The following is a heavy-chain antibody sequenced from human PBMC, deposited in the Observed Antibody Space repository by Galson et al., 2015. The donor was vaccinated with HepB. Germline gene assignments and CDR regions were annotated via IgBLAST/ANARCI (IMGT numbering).Heavy chain of an antibody. CDR3: ASRPDPPMVRGVTLLIYYGMDV. D-gene: IGHD3-10*01. J-gene: IGHJ6*02. V-gene: IGHV1-69*10. CDR2: IIPIFGIA. Sequence: SVKVSCKASGGTFSSYAISWVRQAPGQGLEWMGGIIPIFGIANYAQKFQGRVTITADKSTSTAYMELSSLRSEDTAVYYCASRPDPPMVRGVTLLIYYGMDVWGQGTTVTVSS. CDR1: GGTFSSYA.